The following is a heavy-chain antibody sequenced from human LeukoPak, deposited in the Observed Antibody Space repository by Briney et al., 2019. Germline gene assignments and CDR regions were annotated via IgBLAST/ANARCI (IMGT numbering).Heavy chain of an antibody. CDR3: ARVGPLSGYDFLDY. J-gene: IGHJ4*02. CDR2: ISYDGSNK. D-gene: IGHD5-12*01. CDR1: GFTFSSYA. V-gene: IGHV3-30-3*01. Sequence: GGSLRLSCAASGFTFSSYAMHWVRQAPGKGLEWVAVISYDGSNKYYADSVKGRFTISRDNSKNTLYLQMYSLRAEDTAVYYCARVGPLSGYDFLDYWGQGTLVTVSS.